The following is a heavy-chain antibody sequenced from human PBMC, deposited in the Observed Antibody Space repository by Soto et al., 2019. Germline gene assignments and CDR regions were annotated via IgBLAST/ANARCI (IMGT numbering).Heavy chain of an antibody. Sequence: GESLKISCKGSGYSFTSYWIGWVRQMPGKGLEWMGWINAGNGNTKYSQKFQGRVTITRDTSASTAYMELSSLRSEDTAVYYCARAVAVPADFDYWGQGTLVTVSS. D-gene: IGHD6-19*01. J-gene: IGHJ4*02. CDR1: GYSFTSYW. V-gene: IGHV1-3*01. CDR3: ARAVAVPADFDY. CDR2: INAGNGNT.